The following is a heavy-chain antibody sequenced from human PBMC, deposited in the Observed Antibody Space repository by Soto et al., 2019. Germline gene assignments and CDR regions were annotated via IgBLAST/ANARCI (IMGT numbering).Heavy chain of an antibody. D-gene: IGHD4-17*01. J-gene: IGHJ1*01. CDR1: GGSINSGAYS. CDR2: IYHTGTT. V-gene: IGHV4-30-2*01. Sequence: SETLSLTCTVSGGSINSGAYSWTWIRQPPGKGLEWIGYIYHTGTTYNNMSRKSRVTISVDRSKIQFSLKLSSVSSADTAVYYCARSKGDYGAYWSQGTLVPVSS. CDR3: ARSKGDYGAY.